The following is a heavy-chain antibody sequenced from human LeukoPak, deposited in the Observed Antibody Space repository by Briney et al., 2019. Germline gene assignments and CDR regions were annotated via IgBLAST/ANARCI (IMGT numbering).Heavy chain of an antibody. Sequence: GGSLRLSCAASGFIFSSYWMYWVRQAPGKGLVWVSRINNDGSTTNYADSVKGRFTISRDNAKNSLYLQMNSLRAEDTAVYYCAELGITMIGGVWGKGTTVTISS. V-gene: IGHV3-74*01. CDR1: GFIFSSYW. J-gene: IGHJ6*04. CDR3: AELGITMIGGV. CDR2: INNDGSTT. D-gene: IGHD3-10*02.